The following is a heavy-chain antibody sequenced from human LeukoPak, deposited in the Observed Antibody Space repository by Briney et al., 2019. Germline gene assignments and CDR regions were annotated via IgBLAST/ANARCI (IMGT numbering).Heavy chain of an antibody. CDR3: ARAGQWLVDAGEMPSGFDY. Sequence: GGSLRLSCAASGFTLSTYAMHWVRQAPGKGREWVAVISYDGTDAYYADSVKGRFTISRDTSKNSLYLQMNSLRAEDTAVYYCARAGQWLVDAGEMPSGFDYWGQGTLVTVSS. CDR2: ISYDGTDA. CDR1: GFTLSTYA. V-gene: IGHV3-30-3*01. D-gene: IGHD6-19*01. J-gene: IGHJ4*02.